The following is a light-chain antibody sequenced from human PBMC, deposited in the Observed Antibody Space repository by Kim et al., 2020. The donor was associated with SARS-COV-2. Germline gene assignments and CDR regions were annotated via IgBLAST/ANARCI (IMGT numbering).Light chain of an antibody. CDR3: QQSYSTWIT. Sequence: DIQMTQSPSSLSASVGDRVTITCRASQSISSYLNWYQQKPGKAPKLLIYAASSLQSGVPSRLSGSGSGTDFTLTISSLQPEDFATYYCQQSYSTWITFGQGTRLEIK. J-gene: IGKJ5*01. CDR1: QSISSY. CDR2: AAS. V-gene: IGKV1-39*01.